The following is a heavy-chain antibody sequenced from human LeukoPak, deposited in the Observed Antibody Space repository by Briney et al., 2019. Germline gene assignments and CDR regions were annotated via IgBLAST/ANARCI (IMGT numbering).Heavy chain of an antibody. CDR3: ARDQYCSGGTCYYFGLDV. J-gene: IGHJ6*04. CDR1: GFTFSSFW. D-gene: IGHD2-15*01. Sequence: GGSLRLSCAASGFTFSSFWMSWVRQAPGKGLEWVANVKQDGGEKYYVDSVKGRFTISRDSAKNSLYLQMNSLRAEDTAVYYCARDQYCSGGTCYYFGLDVWGKGTTVTVSS. V-gene: IGHV3-7*03. CDR2: VKQDGGEK.